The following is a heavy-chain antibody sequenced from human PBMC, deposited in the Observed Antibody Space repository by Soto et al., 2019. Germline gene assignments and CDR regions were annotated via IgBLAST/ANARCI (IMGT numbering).Heavy chain of an antibody. CDR2: INAGNGNT. CDR3: ARVRDGFYNWFDP. V-gene: IGHV1-3*01. CDR1: GYTFTSYA. Sequence: GASVKVSCKASGYTFTSYAMHWVRQAPGQRLEWMGWINAGNGNTKYSQKFQGRVTITRDTSASTAYMELSSLRSEDTAVYYCARVRDGFYNWFDPWGQGTLVTVSS. D-gene: IGHD3-3*01. J-gene: IGHJ5*02.